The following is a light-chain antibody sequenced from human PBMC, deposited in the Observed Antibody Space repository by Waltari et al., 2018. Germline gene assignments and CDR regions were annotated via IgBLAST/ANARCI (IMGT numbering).Light chain of an antibody. J-gene: IGLJ1*01. CDR1: SSDVGGYNY. V-gene: IGLV2-14*01. CDR3: SSYTSSSTLYV. CDR2: EVS. Sequence: QSALTQPASVSGSPGQSITIPCTGTSSDVGGYNYVSLYQQHPGKAPKLMIYEVSNRPSGVSNRFSGSKSGNTASLTISGLQAEDEADYYCSSYTSSSTLYVFGTGTKVTVL.